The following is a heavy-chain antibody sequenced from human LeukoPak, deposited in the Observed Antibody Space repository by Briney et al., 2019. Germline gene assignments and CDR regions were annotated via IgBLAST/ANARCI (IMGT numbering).Heavy chain of an antibody. CDR2: IIPIFGTA. V-gene: IGHV1-69*13. Sequence: ASVKVSCKASGYTFTGYYMHWVRQAPGQGLEWMGGIIPIFGTANYAQKFQGRVTITADESTSTAYMELSSLRSEDTAVYYCARGRITMVRILNYYYYYGMDVWGQGTTVTVSS. J-gene: IGHJ6*02. CDR3: ARGRITMVRILNYYYYYGMDV. D-gene: IGHD3-10*01. CDR1: GYTFTGYY.